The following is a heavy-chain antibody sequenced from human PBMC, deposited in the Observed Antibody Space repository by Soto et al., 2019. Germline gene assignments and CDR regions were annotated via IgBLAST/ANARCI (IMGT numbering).Heavy chain of an antibody. CDR1: GYTFSGYS. CDR2: ISPKNGNT. J-gene: IGHJ4*02. CDR3: ARTPYYDILTGYGDY. D-gene: IGHD3-9*01. Sequence: AAVKVSCKASGYTFSGYSISWVRQAPGQGLEWVGWISPKNGNTNYAQKLQGRVTMTTDTSTSTAYMELRSLRSDDTAVYYCARTPYYDILTGYGDYWGQGTLVTVSS. V-gene: IGHV1-18*04.